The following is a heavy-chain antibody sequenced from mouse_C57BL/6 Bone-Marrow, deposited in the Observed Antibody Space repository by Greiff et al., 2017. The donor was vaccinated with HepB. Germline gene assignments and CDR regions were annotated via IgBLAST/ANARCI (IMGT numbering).Heavy chain of an antibody. D-gene: IGHD2-10*01. V-gene: IGHV1-82*01. CDR2: IYPGDGDT. CDR3: ARSGAYRGDAMDY. Sequence: QVQLQQSGPELVKPGASVKISCKASGYAFSSSWMNWVKQRPGKGLEWIGRIYPGDGDTNYNGKFKGKATLTADKSSSTAYMQLSSLTSEDSAVYFCARSGAYRGDAMDYWGQGTSVTVSS. J-gene: IGHJ4*01. CDR1: GYAFSSSW.